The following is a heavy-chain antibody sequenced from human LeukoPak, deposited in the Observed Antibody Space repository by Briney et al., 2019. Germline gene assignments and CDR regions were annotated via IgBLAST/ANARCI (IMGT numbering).Heavy chain of an antibody. Sequence: GASVKVSCKTSGYTFIDYYVHWVRKAPGQGLEWMGWINPNSGGTNYAQKFQGRVTMTRDTSISTAYMELSRLRSDDTAVYYCARVLPRIAVAPGFGYWGQGTLVTVSS. D-gene: IGHD6-19*01. J-gene: IGHJ4*02. V-gene: IGHV1-2*02. CDR2: INPNSGGT. CDR3: ARVLPRIAVAPGFGY. CDR1: GYTFIDYY.